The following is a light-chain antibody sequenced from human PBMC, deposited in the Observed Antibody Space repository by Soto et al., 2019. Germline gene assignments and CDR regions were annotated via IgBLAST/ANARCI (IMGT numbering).Light chain of an antibody. CDR2: DVS. CDR3: QQLNSYPIT. V-gene: IGKV1-13*02. J-gene: IGKJ5*01. CDR1: QDIRGA. Sequence: AIQVTQSPSSLSASVGDRVTITCRASQDIRGALAWYQQKPGKAPNLLIYDVSTLESGVPSRFSGSGSGTEFTLTISSLQPEDFEPYYCQQLNSYPITFGHGTRLEIK.